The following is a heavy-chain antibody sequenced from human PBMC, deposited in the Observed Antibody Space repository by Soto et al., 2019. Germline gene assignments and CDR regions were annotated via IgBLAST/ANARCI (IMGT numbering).Heavy chain of an antibody. CDR3: ARHSNRNYGLYYFDY. V-gene: IGHV4-61*08. J-gene: IGHJ4*02. Sequence: SETLSLTCTVSGGSIISGDYYWSWIRKSPGKGLEWIGYIYYSGSTKYKPSLKSRVTISVDTSKNQFSLKVSSATAADTAVYYCARHSNRNYGLYYFDYWGLGALITVSS. CDR2: IYYSGST. CDR1: GGSIISGDYY. D-gene: IGHD4-4*01.